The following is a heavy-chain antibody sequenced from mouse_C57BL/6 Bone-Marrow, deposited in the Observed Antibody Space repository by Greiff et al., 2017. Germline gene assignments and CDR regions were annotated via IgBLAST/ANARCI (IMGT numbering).Heavy chain of an antibody. CDR3: TSITTVAYYAMDY. CDR1: GFNIKDDY. CDR2: FDPENGDT. D-gene: IGHD1-1*01. J-gene: IGHJ4*01. V-gene: IGHV14-4*01. Sequence: VQLQQSGAELVRPGASVTLSCTASGFNIKDDYMHWVKQRPEQGLEWIGWFDPENGDTEYASKFQGKATITADTSSNTAYLQLSSLTSEDTAVYYCTSITTVAYYAMDYWGQGTSVTVSS.